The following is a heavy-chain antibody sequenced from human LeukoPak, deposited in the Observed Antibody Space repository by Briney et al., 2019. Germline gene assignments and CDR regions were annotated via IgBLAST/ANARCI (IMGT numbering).Heavy chain of an antibody. Sequence: SETLSLTCTVSGGSLSSYYWSWIPQPPGKGLEWIGYIYYSGSTNYNPSLKSRVTISVDTSKNQFSLKLSSVTAADTAVYYCARRTIAVGDAFDIWGQGTMVTVSS. CDR3: ARRTIAVGDAFDI. CDR2: IYYSGST. D-gene: IGHD6-19*01. J-gene: IGHJ3*02. V-gene: IGHV4-59*08. CDR1: GGSLSSYY.